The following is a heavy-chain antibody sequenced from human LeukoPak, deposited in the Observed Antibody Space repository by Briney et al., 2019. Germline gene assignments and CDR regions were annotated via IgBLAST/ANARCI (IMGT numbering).Heavy chain of an antibody. CDR3: ARGDIVVVPAAPYQYYYYGMDV. J-gene: IGHJ6*04. V-gene: IGHV1-2*02. Sequence: ASVKVSCKASGYTFTGCYMHWVRQAPGQGLEWMGWINPNSGGTNYAQKFQGRVTMTRDTSISTAYMELSSLRSEDTAVYYCARGDIVVVPAAPYQYYYYGMDVWGKGTTVTVSS. CDR1: GYTFTGCY. CDR2: INPNSGGT. D-gene: IGHD2-2*01.